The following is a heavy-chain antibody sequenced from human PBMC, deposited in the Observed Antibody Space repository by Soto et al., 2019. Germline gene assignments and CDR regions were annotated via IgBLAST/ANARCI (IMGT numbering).Heavy chain of an antibody. Sequence: QLQLQESGPGLVKPSETLSLTCTVSGGSISSSSYYWGWIRQPPGKGLEWIGSIYYSGSTYYNPSLKSRVTISVDTSKNQFSLKLSSVTAADTAVYYWARQSFPIFGVGTTDWFDPWGQGTLVTVSS. J-gene: IGHJ5*02. CDR1: GGSISSSSYY. CDR2: IYYSGST. CDR3: ARQSFPIFGVGTTDWFDP. D-gene: IGHD3-3*01. V-gene: IGHV4-39*01.